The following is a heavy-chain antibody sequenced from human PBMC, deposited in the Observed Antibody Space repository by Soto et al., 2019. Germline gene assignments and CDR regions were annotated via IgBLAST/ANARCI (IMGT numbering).Heavy chain of an antibody. Sequence: QVQLVESGGGVVQPGRSLRLSCAASGFTFSSYGMHWVRQAPGKGLEWVAVIWYDGSNKYYADSVKGRFTISRDNSKNTLYLQMNSLRAEDKAVYYCARGGLWYSSSWYSFADYFDYWGQGTLVTVSS. D-gene: IGHD6-13*01. CDR2: IWYDGSNK. CDR3: ARGGLWYSSSWYSFADYFDY. J-gene: IGHJ4*02. CDR1: GFTFSSYG. V-gene: IGHV3-33*01.